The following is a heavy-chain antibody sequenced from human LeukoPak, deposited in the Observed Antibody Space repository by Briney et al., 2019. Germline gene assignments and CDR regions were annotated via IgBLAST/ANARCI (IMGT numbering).Heavy chain of an antibody. J-gene: IGHJ4*02. Sequence: GGSLRLSCAGSGFTFSNYAMSWARQAPGKGLEWVSGISGTAGSTHHADSVKGRFTISRDNAKNSLYLQMNSLRAEDTAVYYCARGGYFDYWGQGTLVTVSS. V-gene: IGHV3-23*01. CDR1: GFTFSNYA. CDR2: ISGTAGST. CDR3: ARGGYFDY.